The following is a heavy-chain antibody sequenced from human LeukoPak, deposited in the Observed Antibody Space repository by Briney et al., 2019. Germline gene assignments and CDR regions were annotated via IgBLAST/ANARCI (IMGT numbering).Heavy chain of an antibody. Sequence: SGTLSLTCAVSGGSINSSNWWSWVRQPPGKGLEWIGEIFHSATTNYNPSLKSRVTISVDKSKNHFSLKLSSVTAADTAVYYCATVRRWLLHNWFDPWGQGTLVTVSS. CDR1: GGSINSSNW. CDR2: IFHSATT. V-gene: IGHV4-4*02. CDR3: ATVRRWLLHNWFDP. J-gene: IGHJ5*02. D-gene: IGHD3-22*01.